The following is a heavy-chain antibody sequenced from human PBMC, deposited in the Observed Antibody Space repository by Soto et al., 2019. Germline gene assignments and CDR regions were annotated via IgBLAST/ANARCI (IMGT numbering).Heavy chain of an antibody. CDR1: GGSISSGGYY. V-gene: IGHV4-31*03. CDR2: IYYSGST. J-gene: IGHJ4*02. Sequence: PSETLSLTCTVSGGSISSGGYYWNWIRQHPGKGLECIAYIYYSGSTNYNPSLKSRVTISVDTSKNQFSLKLTSVTAADTAVYYCARDKITGLFDYWGQGTLVTVSS. CDR3: ARDKITGLFDY. D-gene: IGHD2-8*02.